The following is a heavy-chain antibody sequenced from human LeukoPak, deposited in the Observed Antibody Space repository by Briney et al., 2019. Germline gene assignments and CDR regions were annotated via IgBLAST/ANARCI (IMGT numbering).Heavy chain of an antibody. CDR1: GFTFSSHA. J-gene: IGHJ4*02. Sequence: GGSLRLSCAASGFTFSSHAMHWVRQAPGKGLEYVSAISSNGGSTYYANSVKGRFTISRDNSKNTLYLQMGSLRAEDMAVYYCARDGSSGYYYDYWGQGTLVTVSS. D-gene: IGHD3-22*01. CDR2: ISSNGGST. V-gene: IGHV3-64*01. CDR3: ARDGSSGYYYDY.